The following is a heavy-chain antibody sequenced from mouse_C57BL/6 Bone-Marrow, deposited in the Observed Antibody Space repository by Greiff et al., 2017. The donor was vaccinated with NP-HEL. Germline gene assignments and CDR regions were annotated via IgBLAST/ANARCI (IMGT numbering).Heavy chain of an antibody. V-gene: IGHV1-54*01. CDR1: GFSFTNYS. CDR3: AREVGTDGFDD. D-gene: IGHD1-1*02. J-gene: IGHJ2*01. Sequence: VQRVESGAELVRPGTSVKVSCTASGFSFTNYSIEWVKQRPGQGLEWIGVINPGSGGTNYNEKFKGKATLTADKSSSTAYMQLSSLTTEDTAVYYCAREVGTDGFDDWGQGTTLTVSS. CDR2: INPGSGGT.